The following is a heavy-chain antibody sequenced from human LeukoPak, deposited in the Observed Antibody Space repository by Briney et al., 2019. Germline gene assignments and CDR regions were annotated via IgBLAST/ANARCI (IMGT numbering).Heavy chain of an antibody. Sequence: PSETLSLTCAVYGGSFSGYYWSWIRQPPGKGLEWTGEINHSGSTNYNPSLKSRVTISVDTSKNQFSLKLSSVTAADTAVYYCARAKTGRALDYWGQGTLVTVSS. J-gene: IGHJ4*02. CDR1: GGSFSGYY. V-gene: IGHV4-34*01. D-gene: IGHD3-9*01. CDR2: INHSGST. CDR3: ARAKTGRALDY.